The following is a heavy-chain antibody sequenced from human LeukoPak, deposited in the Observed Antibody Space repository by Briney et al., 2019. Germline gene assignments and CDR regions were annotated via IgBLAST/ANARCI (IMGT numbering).Heavy chain of an antibody. J-gene: IGHJ6*02. CDR3: AKDQGYYGRDYGMDV. D-gene: IGHD3-10*01. Sequence: PGRSLRLSCAASGFTFSSYAMHWVRQAPGKGLEWVAVISYDGSNKYYADSVKGRFTISRDNSKNTLYLQMNSLRAEDTAVYYCAKDQGYYGRDYGMDVWGQGTTVTVSS. CDR1: GFTFSSYA. V-gene: IGHV3-30-3*01. CDR2: ISYDGSNK.